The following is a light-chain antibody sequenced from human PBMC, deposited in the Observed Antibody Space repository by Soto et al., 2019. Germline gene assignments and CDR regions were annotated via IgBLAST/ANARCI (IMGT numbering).Light chain of an antibody. J-gene: IGLJ1*01. CDR1: SSDVGGYNY. CDR3: SSYAGSHGMRV. V-gene: IGLV2-8*01. CDR2: EVS. Sequence: QSVLTQPASVSGSPGQSITISCSGTSSDVGGYNYVSWYQQHPGKAPKLMIYEVSKRPSGVPDRFSGSKSGNTASLTVSGLQAEDEADYYCSSYAGSHGMRVFGTGTKVTVL.